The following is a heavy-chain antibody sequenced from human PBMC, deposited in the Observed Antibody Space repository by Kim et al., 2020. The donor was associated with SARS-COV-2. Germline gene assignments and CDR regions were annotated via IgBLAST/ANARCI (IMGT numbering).Heavy chain of an antibody. CDR3: ARGRGQQLVFDY. D-gene: IGHD6-13*01. J-gene: IGHJ4*02. Sequence: YYADSVKGRFTISRDNSKNTLYLQMNSLRAEDTAVYYCARGRGQQLVFDYWGQGTLVTVSS. V-gene: IGHV3-33*01.